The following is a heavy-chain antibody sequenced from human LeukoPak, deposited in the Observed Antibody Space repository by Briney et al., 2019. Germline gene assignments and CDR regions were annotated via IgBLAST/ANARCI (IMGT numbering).Heavy chain of an antibody. CDR1: GYTFTGYY. D-gene: IGHD2-15*01. CDR3: ARGYCSGGSCYSKYWYFDL. CDR2: INPNSGGT. V-gene: IGHV1-2*02. J-gene: IGHJ2*01. Sequence: GASVKVSCKASGYTFTGYYMHWVRQAPGQGLEWMGWINPNSGGTNYAQKFQGRVTMTRDTSISTAYMELSSLRSEDTAVYYCARGYCSGGSCYSKYWYFDLWGRGTLVTVSS.